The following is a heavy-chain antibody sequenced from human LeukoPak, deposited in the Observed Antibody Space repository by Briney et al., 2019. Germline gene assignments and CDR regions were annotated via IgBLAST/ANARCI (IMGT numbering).Heavy chain of an antibody. CDR1: GFTFSSYS. J-gene: IGHJ3*02. Sequence: PGGSLRLSCAASGFTFSSYSMNWVRQAPGKGLEWVSYISSSSSTIYYADSVKGRFTISRDNAKNSLYLQMNSLRAEDTAVYYCARDAAVAGRPVGAFDIRGQGTMATVSS. CDR3: ARDAAVAGRPVGAFDI. D-gene: IGHD6-19*01. V-gene: IGHV3-48*01. CDR2: ISSSSSTI.